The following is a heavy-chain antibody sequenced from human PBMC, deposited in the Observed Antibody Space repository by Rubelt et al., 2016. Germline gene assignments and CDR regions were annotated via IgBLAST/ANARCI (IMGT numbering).Heavy chain of an antibody. CDR2: VYNSEST. CDR1: GGSISSGVYY. V-gene: IGHV4-31*03. D-gene: IGHD5-18*01. Sequence: QVQLQESGPGLVKPSQTLSLTCTVSGGSISSGVYYWSWIRQHPGKGLEWIGYVYNSESTNYNPSLRSRVPISADTAKNQFSLKMTSVTAADTAVYYCARDNGHSYGFDAMDVWGQGTTVTVSS. CDR3: ARDNGHSYGFDAMDV. J-gene: IGHJ6*02.